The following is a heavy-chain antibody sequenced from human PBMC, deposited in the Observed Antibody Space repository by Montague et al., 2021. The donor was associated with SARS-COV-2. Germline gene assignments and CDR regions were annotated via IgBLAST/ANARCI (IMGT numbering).Heavy chain of an antibody. D-gene: IGHD5-12*01. J-gene: IGHJ5*02. CDR2: XYWXSCN. Sequence: PALVTATQTFTLICSFSGFSLDTRGACVAWIRQPPGKALEWLGTXYWXSCNHYNSSLKSRLSMSKDTSKNQVVLILTDADPADTATYSCAHREEDNNGYSWFDPWGQGTLVTVSS. V-gene: IGHV2-5*02. CDR1: GFSLDTRGAC. CDR3: AHREEDNNGYSWFDP.